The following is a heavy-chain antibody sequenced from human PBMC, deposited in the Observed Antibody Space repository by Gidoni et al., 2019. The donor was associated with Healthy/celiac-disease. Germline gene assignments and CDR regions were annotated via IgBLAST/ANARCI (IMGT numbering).Heavy chain of an antibody. Sequence: QVQLVESGGGVVQPGRSLRLSCAASGFTFSSYGMHWVRQAPGKGLEWVAVISYDGSNKYYADSVKGRFTISRDNSKNTLYLQMNSLRAEDTAVYYCAKEVYARFGELLVEFDYYYGMDVWGQGTTVTVSS. J-gene: IGHJ6*02. D-gene: IGHD3-10*01. CDR1: GFTFSSYG. CDR2: ISYDGSNK. CDR3: AKEVYARFGELLVEFDYYYGMDV. V-gene: IGHV3-30*18.